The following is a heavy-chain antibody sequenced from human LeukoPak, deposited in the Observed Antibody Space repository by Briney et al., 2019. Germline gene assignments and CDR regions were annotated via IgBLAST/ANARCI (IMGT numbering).Heavy chain of an antibody. CDR3: ARQSPTHDDFWSGYYNHPFDY. CDR1: GYSFTSYW. CDR2: IYPGDSDT. D-gene: IGHD3-3*01. Sequence: GESLKITFKGSGYSFTSYWIGWVRQMPGKGLEWMGIIYPGDSDTRYSPSFQGQVTISADKSISTAYLQWSSLKASDTAMYYCARQSPTHDDFWSGYYNHPFDYWGQGTLVTVSS. J-gene: IGHJ4*02. V-gene: IGHV5-51*01.